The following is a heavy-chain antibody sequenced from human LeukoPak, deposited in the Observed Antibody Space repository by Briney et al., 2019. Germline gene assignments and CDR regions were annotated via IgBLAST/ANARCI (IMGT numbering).Heavy chain of an antibody. CDR1: GFTVSSNY. J-gene: IGHJ4*02. V-gene: IGHV3-53*01. CDR2: IYSGGST. D-gene: IGHD6-13*01. CDR3: AKFGGYSSSWFDY. Sequence: PGGSLRLSCAASGFTVSSNYMSWVRQAPGKGLEWVSVIYSGGSTYYADSVEGRFTISRDNSKNTLYLQMNSLRAEDTAVYYCAKFGGYSSSWFDYWGQGTLVTVSS.